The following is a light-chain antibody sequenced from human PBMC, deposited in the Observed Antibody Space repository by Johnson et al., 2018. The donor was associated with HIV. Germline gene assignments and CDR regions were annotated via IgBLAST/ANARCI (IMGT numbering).Light chain of an antibody. Sequence: SVSAAPGQKVTISCSGSSSNIGNNYVSWYQQLPGTAPKLLIYDNNKRPSGIPDRFSGSKSGTSATLGITGLQTGDGADYYCGTWDSSLSAYVFGTGTKVTVL. CDR1: SSNIGNNY. CDR3: GTWDSSLSAYV. CDR2: DNN. J-gene: IGLJ1*01. V-gene: IGLV1-51*01.